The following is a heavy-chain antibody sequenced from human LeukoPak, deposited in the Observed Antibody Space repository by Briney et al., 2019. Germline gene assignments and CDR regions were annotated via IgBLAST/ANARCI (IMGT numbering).Heavy chain of an antibody. CDR2: ISYDGSNK. CDR3: AKAAPDYGDYIG. CDR1: GFTFSSYG. Sequence: GGSLRLSCAASGFTFSSYGMHWVRQAPGKGLEWVAVISYDGSNKYYADSVKGRFTISRDNSKNTLHLQMNSLRAEDTAVYYCAKAAPDYGDYIGWGQGTLVTVSS. J-gene: IGHJ4*02. V-gene: IGHV3-30*18. D-gene: IGHD4-17*01.